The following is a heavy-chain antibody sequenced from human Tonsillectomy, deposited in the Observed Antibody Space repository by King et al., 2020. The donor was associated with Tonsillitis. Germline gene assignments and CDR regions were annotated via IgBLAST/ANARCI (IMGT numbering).Heavy chain of an antibody. Sequence: VQLQESGPGLVKPSGTLSLTCAVSGGSISSSNWWSWVRQPPGKGLEWMGGIYPSGSTNYNPSLKSRVTMSVDKAKNQFSLKLSSVTAADTAVYYCARRRWNAFDLWGQGTRVTVSS. CDR1: GGSISSSNW. V-gene: IGHV4-4*02. J-gene: IGHJ3*01. D-gene: IGHD5-24*01. CDR3: ARRRWNAFDL. CDR2: IYPSGST.